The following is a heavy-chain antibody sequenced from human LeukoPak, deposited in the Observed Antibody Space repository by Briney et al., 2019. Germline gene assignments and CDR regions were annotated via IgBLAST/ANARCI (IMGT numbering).Heavy chain of an antibody. J-gene: IGHJ4*02. CDR1: GFTFSSYA. D-gene: IGHD3-22*01. CDR3: VRGGEESCCYYLRVYYFGY. Sequence: GGSMRLSCAAAGFTFSSYAMHWVRQAPGKGLGYVSAISSNGGSTYYANSVKGRFTISRDNSKNTLYLQMGSLRAEDMAVYYCVRGGEESCCYYLRVYYFGYWEQGTLVSVSS. CDR2: ISSNGGST. V-gene: IGHV3-64*01.